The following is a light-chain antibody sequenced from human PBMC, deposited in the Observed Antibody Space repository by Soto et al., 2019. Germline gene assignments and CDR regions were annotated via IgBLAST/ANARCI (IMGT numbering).Light chain of an antibody. Sequence: QSALTQPPSASGSPGQSVTISCTGTSSDVGGYKYVSWYQQHPGKAPKLMIYEVSKRPSGVPDRFSGSKSGNTASLTVSGLLAEDEADYYCSSYAGSNDVIFGGGTKLTVL. CDR3: SSYAGSNDVI. J-gene: IGLJ2*01. CDR1: SSDVGGYKY. V-gene: IGLV2-8*01. CDR2: EVS.